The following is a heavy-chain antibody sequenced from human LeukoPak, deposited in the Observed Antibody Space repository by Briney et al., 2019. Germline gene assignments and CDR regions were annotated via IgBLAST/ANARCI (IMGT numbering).Heavy chain of an antibody. V-gene: IGHV3-11*01. Sequence: RPGGSLRLSCAASGFTFSDYYMSWIRQAPGKGLEWVSYISSSGSAIYYADSVKGRFTISRDNAKNSLYLQMNSLRAEDTAVYYCARSRTYGSGSSYYFDYWGQGTLVTVSS. J-gene: IGHJ4*02. CDR3: ARSRTYGSGSSYYFDY. CDR2: ISSSGSAI. D-gene: IGHD3-10*01. CDR1: GFTFSDYY.